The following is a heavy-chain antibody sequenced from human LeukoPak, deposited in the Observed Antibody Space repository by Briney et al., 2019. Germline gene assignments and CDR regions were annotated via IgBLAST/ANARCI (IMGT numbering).Heavy chain of an antibody. CDR1: GFTFRRYG. J-gene: IGHJ4*02. CDR2: ITDSGLKT. Sequence: GGSLRLSCAASGFTFRRYGITWVRQAPGQGLEWVSFITDSGLKTNYADSVKGRFTISRDNAKNSLYLQMNSLRAEDTAVYYCARDMPYSSSSGVDYWGQGTLVTVSS. V-gene: IGHV3-21*01. CDR3: ARDMPYSSSSGVDY. D-gene: IGHD6-6*01.